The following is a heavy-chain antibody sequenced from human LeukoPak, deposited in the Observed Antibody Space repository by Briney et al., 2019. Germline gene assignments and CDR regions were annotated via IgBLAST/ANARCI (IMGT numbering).Heavy chain of an antibody. D-gene: IGHD3-3*01. CDR3: ARSYYDFWSGYPTYFDY. CDR2: INHSGST. V-gene: IGHV4-34*01. CDR1: GGSFSGYY. Sequence: SETLSLTCAVYGGSFSGYYWSWIRQPPGKGLEWIGEINHSGSTNYNPSLKSRVTISVDTSKNQFSLKLSSVTAADTAVYYCARSYYDFWSGYPTYFDYWGQGILVTVSS. J-gene: IGHJ4*02.